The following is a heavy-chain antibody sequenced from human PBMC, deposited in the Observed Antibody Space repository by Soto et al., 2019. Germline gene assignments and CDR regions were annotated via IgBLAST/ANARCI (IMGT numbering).Heavy chain of an antibody. CDR1: GGSITSGGYY. Sequence: QVQLQESGPGLVKPSQTLSFPCTVSGGSITSGGYYWSWVRQHPGKGLEWMGYIYYSGSTYYNPSLKSRVTMSVDTSKNQFSLKLTSVTAADTAVYYCARSIDPWGQGTLVTVSS. CDR3: ARSIDP. CDR2: IYYSGST. V-gene: IGHV4-31*03. J-gene: IGHJ5*02.